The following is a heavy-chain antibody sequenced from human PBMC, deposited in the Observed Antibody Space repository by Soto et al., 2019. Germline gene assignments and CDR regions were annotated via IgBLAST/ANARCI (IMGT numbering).Heavy chain of an antibody. Sequence: QVPLVQSGAEVKKPGASVKVSCKASGYTFTSYGISWVRQAPGQGLEWMGWISAYNGNTNYAQKLKGRVTMTTDTSTSTAYMELRSLRSDDTAVYYCARRGLGYCSGGSCYSRAFDIWGQGTMVTVSS. V-gene: IGHV1-18*01. J-gene: IGHJ3*02. CDR2: ISAYNGNT. D-gene: IGHD2-15*01. CDR3: ARRGLGYCSGGSCYSRAFDI. CDR1: GYTFTSYG.